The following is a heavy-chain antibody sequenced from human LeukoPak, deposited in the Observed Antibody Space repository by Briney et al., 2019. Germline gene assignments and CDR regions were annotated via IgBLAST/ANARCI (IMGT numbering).Heavy chain of an antibody. V-gene: IGHV3-53*01. CDR2: IYTGGST. CDR1: GFTVRSNY. J-gene: IGHJ6*02. CDR3: AKPPPSSYYYYYGMDV. Sequence: HSGGSLRLSCAASGFTVRSNYMSWVRQAPGKGLEWVSVIYTGGSTYYADSVKGRFTISRDISKNTLYLQMNSLRAEDTAVYYCAKPPPSSYYYYYGMDVWGQGTTVTVSS. D-gene: IGHD6-13*01.